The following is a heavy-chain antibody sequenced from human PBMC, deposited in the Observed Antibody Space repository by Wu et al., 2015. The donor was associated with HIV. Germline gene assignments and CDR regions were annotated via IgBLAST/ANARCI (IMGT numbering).Heavy chain of an antibody. CDR2: ISGNNGYT. V-gene: IGHV1-18*01. D-gene: IGHD5-12*01. Sequence: QVHLVQSEAEVKKPGASMKVSCKTSGYTFTSYGINWVRQAPGQGLEWMGWISGNNGYTNYAQKFQGRVTMTTDTSTSTASLELRSLRSDDTAVYYCASSGYDSPGGDNDYWGQGTLVTVSS. CDR3: ASSGYDSPGGDNDY. CDR1: GYTFTSYG. J-gene: IGHJ4*02.